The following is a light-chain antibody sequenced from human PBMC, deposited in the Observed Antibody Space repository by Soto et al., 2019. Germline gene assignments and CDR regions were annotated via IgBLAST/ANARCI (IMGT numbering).Light chain of an antibody. J-gene: IGKJ2*01. CDR1: QSVSIW. V-gene: IGKV1-5*01. Sequence: DIQMTQSPSTLSASVGDTVTISCRASQSVSIWLAWYQKKPGKAPQVLIWDASTLQRGVPSRFSGSGSGTEFTLTISSLQPEDFATYYCQQYKSYPYTFGQGTKVEIK. CDR3: QQYKSYPYT. CDR2: DAS.